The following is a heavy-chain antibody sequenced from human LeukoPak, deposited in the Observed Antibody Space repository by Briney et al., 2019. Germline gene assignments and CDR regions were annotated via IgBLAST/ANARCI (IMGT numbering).Heavy chain of an antibody. D-gene: IGHD6-19*01. CDR3: ARGYSSGWYLWYFDL. CDR2: MNPNSGNT. Sequence: ASVKVSCKASGYTFTSYDINWVRQATGQGLEWMGRMNPNSGNTGYAQKFQGRVTMTRNTSISTAYMELSSLRSEDTAVYYCARGYSSGWYLWYFDLWGRGTLVTVSS. J-gene: IGHJ2*01. V-gene: IGHV1-8*01. CDR1: GYTFTSYD.